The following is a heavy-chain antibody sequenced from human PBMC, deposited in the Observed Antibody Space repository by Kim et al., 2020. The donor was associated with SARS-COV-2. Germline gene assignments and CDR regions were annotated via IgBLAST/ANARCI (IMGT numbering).Heavy chain of an antibody. D-gene: IGHD6-13*01. Sequence: SGPTLVNPTQTLTLTCTFSGFSLSTSGMCVSWIRQPPGKALEWLARIDWDDDKYYSTSLKTRLTISKDTSKNQVVLTMTNMDPVDTATYYCARGRIAAAGTVYYYYGMDVWGQGTTVTVSS. V-gene: IGHV2-70*11. CDR3: ARGRIAAAGTVYYYYGMDV. J-gene: IGHJ6*02. CDR1: GFSLSTSGMC. CDR2: IDWDDDK.